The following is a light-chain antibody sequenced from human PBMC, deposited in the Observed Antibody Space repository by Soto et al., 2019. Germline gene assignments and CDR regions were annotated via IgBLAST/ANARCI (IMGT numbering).Light chain of an antibody. CDR2: DVS. CDR1: TIDVDSSNY. Sequence: QSVLTQPRSVSGSPGQSVTISCTGPTIDVDSSNYVSWYQQHPGKAPKLMIYDVSERPSGVPDRFSGSKSGSTASLTISGLQAGDEADYYCCSYATTFYVFGSGTRSPS. CDR3: CSYATTFYV. J-gene: IGLJ1*01. V-gene: IGLV2-11*01.